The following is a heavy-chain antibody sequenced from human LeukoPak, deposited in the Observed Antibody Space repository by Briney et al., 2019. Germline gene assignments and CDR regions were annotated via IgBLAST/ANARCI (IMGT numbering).Heavy chain of an antibody. D-gene: IGHD3-3*01. CDR1: GFTFSSYG. Sequence: PGRSLRLSCAASGFTFSSYGMHWVRQAPGKGLEWVAVISYDGSNKYYADSVKGRFTISRDNSKNTLYLQMNSLRAEDTAVYYCAKDSTFYGILEWLSNLDYWGQGTLVTVSS. CDR2: ISYDGSNK. CDR3: AKDSTFYGILEWLSNLDY. J-gene: IGHJ4*02. V-gene: IGHV3-30*18.